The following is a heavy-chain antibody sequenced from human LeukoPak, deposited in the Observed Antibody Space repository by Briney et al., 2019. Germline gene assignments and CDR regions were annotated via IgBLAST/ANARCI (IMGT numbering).Heavy chain of an antibody. Sequence: GASVKVSCKASGGTFSSYAISWVRQAPGQGLEWMGGIIPIFGTANYAQKFQGRVTITADESTSTAYMELSSLRSEDTAVYYCATGNIDALPDRYYYYMDVWGKGTTVTVSS. CDR2: IIPIFGTA. J-gene: IGHJ6*03. V-gene: IGHV1-69*13. D-gene: IGHD2/OR15-2a*01. CDR3: ATGNIDALPDRYYYYMDV. CDR1: GGTFSSYA.